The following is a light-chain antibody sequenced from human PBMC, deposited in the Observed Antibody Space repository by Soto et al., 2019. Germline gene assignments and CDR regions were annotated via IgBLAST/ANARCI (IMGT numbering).Light chain of an antibody. CDR1: SSDIGAYNF. J-gene: IGLJ2*01. Sequence: QSALTQPSSVSGSPGQSITISCTGTSSDIGAYNFVSWYQQHPGKAPKLMLYDVNIRPSGVSNRFSGSKSGNTASLTISGLQAEDEADYSWTSWSTSTTMIFGGGTKLTVL. V-gene: IGLV2-14*03. CDR2: DVN. CDR3: TSWSTSTTMI.